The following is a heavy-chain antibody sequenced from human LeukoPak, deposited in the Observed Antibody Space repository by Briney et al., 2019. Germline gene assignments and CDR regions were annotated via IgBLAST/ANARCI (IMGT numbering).Heavy chain of an antibody. D-gene: IGHD6-13*01. CDR3: AKDSLFSSSWYDAFDI. J-gene: IGHJ3*02. Sequence: GGSLRLSCAASGFTFSSYWMSWVRQAPGKGLEWVANIKQDGSEKYYVDSVKGRFTISRDNSKNTLYLQMNSLRAEDTAVYYCAKDSLFSSSWYDAFDIWGQGTMVTVSS. V-gene: IGHV3-7*01. CDR2: IKQDGSEK. CDR1: GFTFSSYW.